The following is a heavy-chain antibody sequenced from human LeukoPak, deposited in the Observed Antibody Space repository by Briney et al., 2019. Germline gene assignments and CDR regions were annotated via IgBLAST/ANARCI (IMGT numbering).Heavy chain of an antibody. Sequence: GGSLRLSCAASGFTFSSYEMNWVRQAPGKGLEWVSAIYGGGNTYYADSVKGRFTISRDNSKNTLYLQMNSLRAEDTALYYCARSDDYNSRNVFNYWGQGTLVTVSS. J-gene: IGHJ4*02. CDR2: IYGGGNT. CDR3: ARSDDYNSRNVFNY. D-gene: IGHD5-24*01. V-gene: IGHV3-66*01. CDR1: GFTFSSYE.